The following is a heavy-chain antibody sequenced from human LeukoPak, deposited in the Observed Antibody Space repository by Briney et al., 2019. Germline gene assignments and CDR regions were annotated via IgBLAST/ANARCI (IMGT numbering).Heavy chain of an antibody. CDR2: IIPIFGTA. CDR3: ARDTMVRGVIPTSLDY. J-gene: IGHJ4*02. D-gene: IGHD3-10*01. V-gene: IGHV1-69*13. CDR1: GGXFSSYA. Sequence: SVKVSRRASGGXFSSYAISWVRQAPGQGLEWMGGIIPIFGTANYAQKFQGRVTITADESTSTAYMELSSLRSEDTAVYYCARDTMVRGVIPTSLDYWGQGTLVTVSS.